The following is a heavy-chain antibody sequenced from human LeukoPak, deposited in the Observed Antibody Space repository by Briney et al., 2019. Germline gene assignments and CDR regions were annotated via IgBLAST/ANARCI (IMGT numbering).Heavy chain of an antibody. J-gene: IGHJ4*02. Sequence: PSETLSLTCNVSGASLSSYYGGWIRQSPGKGLEWLGYISDTGKTDYNPSLKSRGTLSLDMSKNQFSLRLTSVTAADTAVYYCVTGYYEPFDNWGQGTLVFVSS. CDR1: GASLSSYY. D-gene: IGHD3-3*01. V-gene: IGHV4-59*01. CDR2: ISDTGKT. CDR3: VTGYYEPFDN.